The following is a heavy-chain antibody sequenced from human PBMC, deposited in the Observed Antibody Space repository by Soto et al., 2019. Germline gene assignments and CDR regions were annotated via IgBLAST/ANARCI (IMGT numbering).Heavy chain of an antibody. D-gene: IGHD2-2*01. V-gene: IGHV4-61*08. CDR1: VGSVSNNAYY. J-gene: IGHJ4*02. CDR3: ARTTDVNNTIRSRYFFEY. CDR2: VYYSGTT. Sequence: SSTXSLTGSVSVGSVSNNAYYGSWIRQPPGKRLEWIGYVYYSGTTNYNPSLKSRVTISVDLSKNQFSLRLSSVTTADTALYYSARTTDVNNTIRSRYFFEYWGQGTLVTVSS.